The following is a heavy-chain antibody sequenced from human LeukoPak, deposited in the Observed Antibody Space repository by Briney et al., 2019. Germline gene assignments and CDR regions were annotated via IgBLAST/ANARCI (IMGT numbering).Heavy chain of an antibody. Sequence: PGGSLRLSCAASGFTFSSYSMNWVRRAPGKGLEWVSSISSSSSYIYYADSVKGRFTISRDNAKNSLYLQMNSLRAEDTAVYYCARELGHYYGSGSYYSMGYYYYGMDVWGQGTTVTVSS. CDR1: GFTFSSYS. D-gene: IGHD3-10*01. CDR2: ISSSSSYI. V-gene: IGHV3-21*01. J-gene: IGHJ6*02. CDR3: ARELGHYYGSGSYYSMGYYYYGMDV.